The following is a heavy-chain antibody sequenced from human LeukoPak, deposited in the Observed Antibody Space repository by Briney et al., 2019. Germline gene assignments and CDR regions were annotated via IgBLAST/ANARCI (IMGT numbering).Heavy chain of an antibody. CDR3: AGHSSNLDY. Sequence: KPSQTLSLTCTVSGGSISSGSYYWSWIRQPDGKEPEWIGRMYTSGSTNYNPSLKSRVTMSVDTSKNQFSLKLSSVTAADTAVYYCAGHSSNLDYWGQGTLVTVSS. CDR2: MYTSGST. D-gene: IGHD6-13*01. V-gene: IGHV4-61*02. CDR1: GGSISSGSYY. J-gene: IGHJ4*02.